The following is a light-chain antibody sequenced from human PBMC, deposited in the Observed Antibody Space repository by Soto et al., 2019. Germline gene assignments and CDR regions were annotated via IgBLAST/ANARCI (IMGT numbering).Light chain of an antibody. V-gene: IGKV3-20*01. CDR1: QSVSSSY. Sequence: EIALTQSPGTLSLTPGERATLSCRASQSVSSSYLAWYQQKPGQAPRLLIYGASSRATGIPDRFSGTGSGTDFTLTISRLEPEDFAVYSCQQYGSSPPFSFGQGTKLEIK. CDR3: QQYGSSPPFS. CDR2: GAS. J-gene: IGKJ2*03.